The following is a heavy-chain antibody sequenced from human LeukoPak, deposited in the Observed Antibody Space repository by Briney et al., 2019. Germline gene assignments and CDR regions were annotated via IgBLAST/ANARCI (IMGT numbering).Heavy chain of an antibody. D-gene: IGHD3-9*01. CDR1: GYTLTELS. J-gene: IGHJ4*02. CDR2: FDPEDGET. CDR3: ATDKCTGCRGRYFR. V-gene: IGHV1-24*01. Sequence: TSVKVSCKVSGYTLTELSMHWVRQAPGKGLEWMGGFDPEDGETIYAQKFQGRVTMTEDTSTDTAYMELSSLRSEDTAVYYCATDKCTGCRGRYFRWGQGTLVTVSS.